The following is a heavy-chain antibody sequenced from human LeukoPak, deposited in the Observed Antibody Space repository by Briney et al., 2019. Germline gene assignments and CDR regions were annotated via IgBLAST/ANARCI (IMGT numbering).Heavy chain of an antibody. Sequence: GGALRLSCGACEVTFSSYSRNWVGQAPGGGGEGVANIQQDGTKTSYVDSVKGRFTISRDNAKNSLYLQMNSLRAEDTAIYYCTRVGYIDEGIDYWGQGTLVTVSS. CDR1: EVTFSSYS. CDR3: TRVGYIDEGIDY. V-gene: IGHV3-7*04. D-gene: IGHD5-24*01. CDR2: IQQDGTKT. J-gene: IGHJ4*02.